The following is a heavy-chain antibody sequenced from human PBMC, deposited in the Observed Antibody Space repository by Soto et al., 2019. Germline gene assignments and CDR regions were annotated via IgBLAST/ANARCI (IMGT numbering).Heavy chain of an antibody. CDR1: GFTFTSHG. CDR3: AKGFVDYGDYENFYYYGMDV. J-gene: IGHJ6*02. D-gene: IGHD4-17*01. Sequence: QVQLVESGGGVVQPGRSLRLSCAASGFTFTSHGMHWVRQAPGQGLEWVAVISYDGTYKYYAGPVKGRFTISRDSSKNTVDLHMNSRRAEDTAVYFWAKGFVDYGDYENFYYYGMDVWGQGTTVNVSS. CDR2: ISYDGTYK. V-gene: IGHV3-30*18.